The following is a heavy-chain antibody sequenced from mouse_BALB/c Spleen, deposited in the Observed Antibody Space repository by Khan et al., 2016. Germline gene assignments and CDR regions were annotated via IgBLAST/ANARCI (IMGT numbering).Heavy chain of an antibody. CDR3: ARYYYYGSSSYYFDY. CDR1: DYTFSSYW. Sequence: QVQLQQSGAELMKPGDSVKISCEATDYTFSSYWIEWVKQRPGHGLEWIGEILPGSGSTNYTEEIKGQATFTADTSYNTAYMQLSSLTSDDSAVFDCARYYYYGSSSYYFDYWGQGTTLTVSS. V-gene: IGHV1-9*01. J-gene: IGHJ2*01. D-gene: IGHD1-1*01. CDR2: ILPGSGST.